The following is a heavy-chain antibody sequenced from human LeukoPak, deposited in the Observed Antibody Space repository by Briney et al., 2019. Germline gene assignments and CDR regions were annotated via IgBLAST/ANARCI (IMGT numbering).Heavy chain of an antibody. Sequence: ASVKVSFKASGYTFSSYAMSWVRQAPGRGLEWVSSISGSGGSTYYADSVKGRFTISRDNSKNTLYLQVSSLRADDTAVYYCAKDWSGYTSGWYYFDYWGQGTLVTVSS. D-gene: IGHD6-19*01. CDR1: GYTFSSYA. J-gene: IGHJ4*02. CDR3: AKDWSGYTSGWYYFDY. V-gene: IGHV3-23*01. CDR2: ISGSGGST.